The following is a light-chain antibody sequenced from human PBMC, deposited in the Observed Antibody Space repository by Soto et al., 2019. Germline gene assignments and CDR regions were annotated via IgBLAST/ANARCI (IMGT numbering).Light chain of an antibody. CDR3: QPYDSSLSVTQV. V-gene: IGLV1-40*01. J-gene: IGLJ3*02. CDR1: SSNIGAGYD. Sequence: QSVLTQPPSVSGAPGQRVTISCTGSSSNIGAGYDVHWYQQLPGTAPKLLIYGNSNRPSGVPDRFSGSKSGTSASLAITGRQAEDEADYYCQPYDSSLSVTQVFAGGTMLTVL. CDR2: GNS.